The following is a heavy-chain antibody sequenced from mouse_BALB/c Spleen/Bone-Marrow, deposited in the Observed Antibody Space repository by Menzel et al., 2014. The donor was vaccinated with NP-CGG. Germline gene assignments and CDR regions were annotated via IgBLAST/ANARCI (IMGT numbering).Heavy chain of an antibody. V-gene: IGHV2-2*02. J-gene: IGHJ4*01. CDR1: GFSLTQYT. CDR2: VWTGGST. D-gene: IGHD2-12*01. Sequence: QVQLQQSGPGLVQPSQSLSITCTVSGFSLTQYTIYWIRRSPGKGLEWLGVVWTGGSTDYNATFISRLTITKDNSKSQVFFKMTSLEPTDTAIYYCARNSDHYSLDYWGQGTSVTVSS. CDR3: ARNSDHYSLDY.